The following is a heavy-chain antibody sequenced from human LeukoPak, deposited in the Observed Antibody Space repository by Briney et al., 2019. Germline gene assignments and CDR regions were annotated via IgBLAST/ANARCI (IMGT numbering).Heavy chain of an antibody. Sequence: GGSLRLSCAASGFTFSSYAMSWVRQAPGKGLEWVSAISGSGGSTYYADSVKGRFTISRDNSKNTLYLQMNSLRAEDTAVYYCAKGNGITIFGVAPPEDYYYGMDVWGQGTTVTVSS. J-gene: IGHJ6*02. CDR2: ISGSGGST. CDR1: GFTFSSYA. D-gene: IGHD3-3*01. CDR3: AKGNGITIFGVAPPEDYYYGMDV. V-gene: IGHV3-23*01.